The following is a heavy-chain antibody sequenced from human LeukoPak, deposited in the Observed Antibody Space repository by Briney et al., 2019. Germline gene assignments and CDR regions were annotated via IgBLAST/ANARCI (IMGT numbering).Heavy chain of an antibody. D-gene: IGHD3-3*01. CDR1: GFTFSSYD. CDR3: ARVRSILRFLEWSFYYFDY. V-gene: IGHV3-13*03. Sequence: GGSLRLSCAACGFTFSSYDMHWVRQATGKGLEWVSAIGTAGDTYYPGSVKGQFTISREDAKNSLYLQMNSLRAGDTAVYYCARVRSILRFLEWSFYYFDYWGQGTLVTVSS. J-gene: IGHJ4*02. CDR2: IGTAGDT.